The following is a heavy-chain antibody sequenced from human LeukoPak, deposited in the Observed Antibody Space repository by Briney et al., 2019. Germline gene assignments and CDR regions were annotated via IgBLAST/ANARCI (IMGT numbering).Heavy chain of an antibody. Sequence: ASVKASCKASGYTFTGYYMHWVRQATGQGLEWMGWMNPNSGNTGYAQKFQGRVTMTRNTSISTAYMELSSLRSEDTAVYYCARLFYGDKGGYWGQGTLVTVSS. J-gene: IGHJ4*02. CDR1: GYTFTGYY. CDR3: ARLFYGDKGGY. CDR2: MNPNSGNT. V-gene: IGHV1-8*02. D-gene: IGHD4-17*01.